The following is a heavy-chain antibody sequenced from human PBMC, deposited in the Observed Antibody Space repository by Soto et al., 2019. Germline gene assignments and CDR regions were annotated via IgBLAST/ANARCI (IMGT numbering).Heavy chain of an antibody. J-gene: IGHJ6*02. V-gene: IGHV4-34*01. CDR2: INHSGST. CDR1: GGSFSGYY. CDR3: VRGRDDIQTIYYFYSMHV. D-gene: IGHD2-8*01. Sequence: QVQLQQWGAGLLKPSETLSLTCAVYGGSFSGYYWRWIRQPPGKGLEWLGEINHSGSTNYNTSLMSRVTISVDTSKYQFSLKLSSVTAADTAVYYCVRGRDDIQTIYYFYSMHVWGQGTTVTVSS.